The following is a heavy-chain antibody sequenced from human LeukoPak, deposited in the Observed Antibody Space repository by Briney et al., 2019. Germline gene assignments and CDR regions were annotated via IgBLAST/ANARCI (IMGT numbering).Heavy chain of an antibody. CDR2: MNPNSGNT. V-gene: IGHV1-8*03. Sequence: GASVKVSCKASGYTFTSYDINWVRQATGQGLEWMGWMNPNSGNTGYAQKFQGRVTITRNTSISTAYMELSSLRSEDTAVYYCARDRMPSYGSGSFYYYGMDVWGQGTTVTVSS. J-gene: IGHJ6*02. CDR1: GYTFTSYD. CDR3: ARDRMPSYGSGSFYYYGMDV. D-gene: IGHD3-10*01.